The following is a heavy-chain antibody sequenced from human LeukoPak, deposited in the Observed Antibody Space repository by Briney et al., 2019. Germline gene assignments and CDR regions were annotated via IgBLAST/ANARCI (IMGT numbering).Heavy chain of an antibody. V-gene: IGHV4-39*01. Sequence: SETLSLTCTVSGGSISSSSYYWGWIRQPPGKGLEWIGSIYYSGSTYYNPSLKSRVTISVDTSKNQFSLKLSSVTAADTAVYYCARDTYYYSSVSHDYWGQGTLVTVSS. D-gene: IGHD3-10*01. CDR3: ARDTYYYSSVSHDY. CDR1: GGSISSSSYY. CDR2: IYYSGST. J-gene: IGHJ4*02.